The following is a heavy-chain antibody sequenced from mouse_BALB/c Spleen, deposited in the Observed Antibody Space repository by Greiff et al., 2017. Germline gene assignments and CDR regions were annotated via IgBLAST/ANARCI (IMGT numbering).Heavy chain of an antibody. J-gene: IGHJ4*01. CDR3: ARRNRYDSYAMDY. CDR2: IYPGNGDT. Sequence: QVQLQQPGAELVKPGASVKMSCKASGYTFTSYNMHWVKQTPGQGLEWIGAIYPGNGDTSYNQKFKGKATLTADKSSSSAYMQLSSLTSEDSAVYYCARRNRYDSYAMDYWGQGTSVTVSS. D-gene: IGHD2-14*01. CDR1: GYTFTSYN. V-gene: IGHV1-12*01.